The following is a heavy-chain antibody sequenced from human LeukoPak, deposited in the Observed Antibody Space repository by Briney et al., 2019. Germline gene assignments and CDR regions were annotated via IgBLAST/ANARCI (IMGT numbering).Heavy chain of an antibody. V-gene: IGHV4-39*07. D-gene: IGHD3-10*01. Sequence: PSETLSLTCTVSGGSISSSSYYWGWIRQPPGKGLEWIGSIYYSGSTYYNPSLKSRVTISVDTSKNQFSLKLSSVTAADTAVYYCARVRYYGSGSYYYYYGMDVWGQRTTVTVSS. CDR3: ARVRYYGSGSYYYYYGMDV. CDR1: GGSISSSSYY. J-gene: IGHJ6*02. CDR2: IYYSGST.